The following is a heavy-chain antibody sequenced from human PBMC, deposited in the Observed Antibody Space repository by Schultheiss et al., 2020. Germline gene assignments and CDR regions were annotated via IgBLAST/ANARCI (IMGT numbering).Heavy chain of an antibody. Sequence: GGSLRLSCAASGLTFSSYDMSWIRQAPGKGLEWVSYISSSRSHTNYADSVKGRFTISRDNAKNSLYLQMNSLRAEDTAVYYCARDKGSGYQPGRWFDPWGQGTLVTVSS. D-gene: IGHD3-22*01. CDR2: ISSSRSHT. J-gene: IGHJ5*02. CDR1: GLTFSSYD. V-gene: IGHV3-11*06. CDR3: ARDKGSGYQPGRWFDP.